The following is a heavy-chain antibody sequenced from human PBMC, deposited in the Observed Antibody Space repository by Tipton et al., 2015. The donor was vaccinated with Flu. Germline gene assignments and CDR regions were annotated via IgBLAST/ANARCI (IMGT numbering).Heavy chain of an antibody. CDR1: GGSISSYY. J-gene: IGHJ4*02. CDR3: ARVVVVIMDY. D-gene: IGHD3-22*01. Sequence: TLSLTCTVSGGSISSYYWSWIRQPPGKGLEWIGEINHSGSTNYNPSLKSRVTISVDTSKNQFSLKLSSVTAADTAVYYCARVVVVIMDYWGQGTLVTVSS. V-gene: IGHV4-34*01. CDR2: INHSGST.